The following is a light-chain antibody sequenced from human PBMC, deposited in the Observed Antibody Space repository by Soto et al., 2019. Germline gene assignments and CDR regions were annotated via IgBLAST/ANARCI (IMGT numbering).Light chain of an antibody. V-gene: IGKV3-20*01. Sequence: EIVLTQSPGTLSVSPGERATLSCRASQSVTNNYLAWYQQKPGQAPRLIIYDASSRASGIPDRFSGSGSGTDFTLTITRLQPEDFAMYYCQQNAYSPRTFGQGTKVEI. CDR2: DAS. CDR3: QQNAYSPRT. J-gene: IGKJ1*01. CDR1: QSVTNNY.